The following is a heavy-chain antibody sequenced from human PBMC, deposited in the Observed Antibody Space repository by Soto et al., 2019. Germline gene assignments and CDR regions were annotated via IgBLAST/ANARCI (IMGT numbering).Heavy chain of an antibody. CDR1: GYTFTSYG. J-gene: IGHJ4*02. CDR2: ISAYNGNT. V-gene: IGHV1-18*01. D-gene: IGHD3-22*01. CDR3: ARGLYYYDSSGYCDY. Sequence: ASVKVSCKASGYTFTSYGISWVRQAPGQGLEWMGWISAYNGNTNYAQKLQGRVTVTTDTSTSTAYMELRSLRSDDTAVYYCARGLYYYDSSGYCDYWGQGTLVTVSS.